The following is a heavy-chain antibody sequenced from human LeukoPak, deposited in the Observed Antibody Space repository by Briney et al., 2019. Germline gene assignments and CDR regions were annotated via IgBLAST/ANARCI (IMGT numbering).Heavy chain of an antibody. V-gene: IGHV1-69*05. CDR1: GGTFSSCA. CDR2: IIPIFGTA. J-gene: IGHJ3*02. Sequence: SVKVSCKASGGTFSSCAISWVRQAPGQGLEWMGRIIPIFGTANYAQKFQGRVTITTDESTSTAYMELSSLRSEDTAVYYCARDLNPFNWGDDAFDIWGQGTMVTVSS. CDR3: ARDLNPFNWGDDAFDI. D-gene: IGHD7-27*01.